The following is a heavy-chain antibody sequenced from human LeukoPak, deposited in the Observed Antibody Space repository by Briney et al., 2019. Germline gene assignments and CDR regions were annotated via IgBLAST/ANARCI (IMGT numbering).Heavy chain of an antibody. CDR3: AKDRHFFGSGSPGLDY. J-gene: IGHJ4*02. CDR2: ISAYNGNT. CDR1: GYTFISYG. V-gene: IGHV1-18*01. Sequence: ASVKVSCKASGYTFISYGISWVRQAPGQGLEWMGWISAYNGNTNYAQKLQGRVTMTTDTSTSTAYMELRSLRSDDTAVYYCAKDRHFFGSGSPGLDYWGQGTLVTVSS. D-gene: IGHD3-10*01.